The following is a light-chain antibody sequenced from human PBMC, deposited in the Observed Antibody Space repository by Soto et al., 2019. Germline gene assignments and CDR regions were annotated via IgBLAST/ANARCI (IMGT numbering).Light chain of an antibody. V-gene: IGKV2-28*01. Sequence: DIVMTQSPLSLPVTPGEPASISCRSSQSLLHSNGYNYLDWYLQKPGQSPQLLIYLGSNRASGVPDRFSGSESGTDFTLKISRVEAEDVRVYYCMQPLQSWTVGQGTKVDIK. CDR1: QSLLHSNGYNY. CDR2: LGS. CDR3: MQPLQSWT. J-gene: IGKJ1*01.